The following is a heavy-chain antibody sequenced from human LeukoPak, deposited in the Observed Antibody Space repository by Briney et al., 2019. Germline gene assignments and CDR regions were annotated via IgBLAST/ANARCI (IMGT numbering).Heavy chain of an antibody. Sequence: PGRSLRLSCAASGFTFSSYSMSWVRQAPGKGLEWVSSISSSGGNTYYPDSVKGRFTISRDNSKNTMYLQMNSLRAEDTAVYYCAKDRPTWPIDYWGQGTLVTVSS. V-gene: IGHV3-23*01. D-gene: IGHD5-12*01. J-gene: IGHJ4*02. CDR3: AKDRPTWPIDY. CDR1: GFTFSSYS. CDR2: ISSSGGNT.